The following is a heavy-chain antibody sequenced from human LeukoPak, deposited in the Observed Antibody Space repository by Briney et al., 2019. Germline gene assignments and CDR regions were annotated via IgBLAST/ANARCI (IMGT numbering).Heavy chain of an antibody. Sequence: KPGGSLRLSCAASGFTFSSYSMNWVRQAPGKGLEWVSSISSSSYIYYADSVKGRFTISRENAKNSLYLQMNSLRAEDTAVYYCARGGFGELSSLDYWGQETLVTVSS. CDR2: ISSSSYI. CDR1: GFTFSSYS. CDR3: ARGGFGELSSLDY. J-gene: IGHJ4*02. V-gene: IGHV3-21*01. D-gene: IGHD3-10*01.